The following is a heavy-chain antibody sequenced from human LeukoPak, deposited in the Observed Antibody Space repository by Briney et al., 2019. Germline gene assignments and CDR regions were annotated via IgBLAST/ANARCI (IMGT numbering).Heavy chain of an antibody. CDR3: ARARVLEWLRLGGYFDY. CDR2: IWYDGSNK. CDR1: GFTFSSYG. Sequence: SGGSLRLSCAASGFTFSSYGMHWVRQAPGKGLEWVAVIWYDGSNKYYADSVKGRFTISRDNSKNTLYLQMNSLRAEDTAVYYCARARVLEWLRLGGYFDYWGQGTLVTVSS. V-gene: IGHV3-33*01. D-gene: IGHD5-12*01. J-gene: IGHJ4*02.